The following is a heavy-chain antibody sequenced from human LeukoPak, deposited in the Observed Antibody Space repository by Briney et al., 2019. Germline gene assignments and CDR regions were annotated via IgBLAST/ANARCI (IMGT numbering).Heavy chain of an antibody. CDR2: TSSSSSYI. Sequence: GGSLRHSCAASGFTFSSYSMNWVRQAPGKGLEWVSSTSSSSSYIYYADSVKGRFAISRDNAKNSLYLQMNSLRAEDTAVYYCAPYCSGGSCQIYWGQGTLVTVSS. CDR1: GFTFSSYS. CDR3: APYCSGGSCQIY. V-gene: IGHV3-21*01. J-gene: IGHJ4*02. D-gene: IGHD2-15*01.